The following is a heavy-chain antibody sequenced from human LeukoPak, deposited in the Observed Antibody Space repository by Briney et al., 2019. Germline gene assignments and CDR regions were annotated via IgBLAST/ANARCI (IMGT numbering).Heavy chain of an antibody. CDR2: IYYRGST. J-gene: IGHJ4*02. CDR3: ARHDSSGYHFDC. CDR1: GGSISTSTYY. Sequence: PSETLSLTCTVPGGSISTSTYYWGWIRQPPGKGLEWIGSIYYRGSTYYNPSLKSRVTISVDTSKNQFSLRLSSVTAADTAVYYCARHDSSGYHFDCWGQGTLVTVSS. D-gene: IGHD3-22*01. V-gene: IGHV4-39*01.